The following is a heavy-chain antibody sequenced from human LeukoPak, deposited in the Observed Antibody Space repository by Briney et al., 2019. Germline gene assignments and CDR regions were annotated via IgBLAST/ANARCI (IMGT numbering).Heavy chain of an antibody. CDR2: INHSGST. D-gene: IGHD6-19*01. CDR3: ARSIAVAGKGWFDP. Sequence: PSETLSLTCAVYGGSFSGYYWSWIRQPPGKGLEWIGEINHSGSTNYNPSLKSRVTISVDTSKNQFSLKLSSVTAADTAVYYCARSIAVAGKGWFDPWGHGTLVTVSS. V-gene: IGHV4-34*01. CDR1: GGSFSGYY. J-gene: IGHJ5*02.